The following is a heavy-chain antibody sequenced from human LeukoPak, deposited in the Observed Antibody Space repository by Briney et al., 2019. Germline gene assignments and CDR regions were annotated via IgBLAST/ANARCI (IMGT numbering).Heavy chain of an antibody. Sequence: GGSPRLSCAASGFTLSNYAMFWVRQAPGKGLEWVSAISGTGGSTDYADSVKGRITISRDNSRNTLYLQMNGLRAEDTAVYYCAKAGGSSYSRNWFDPWGQGTLVTVSS. D-gene: IGHD6-13*01. CDR3: AKAGGSSYSRNWFDP. CDR2: ISGTGGST. CDR1: GFTLSNYA. J-gene: IGHJ5*02. V-gene: IGHV3-23*01.